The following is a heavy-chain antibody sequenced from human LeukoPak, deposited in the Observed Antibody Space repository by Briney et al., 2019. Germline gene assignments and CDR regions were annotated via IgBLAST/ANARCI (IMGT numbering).Heavy chain of an antibody. CDR3: ARERRGTWELRVFDY. CDR1: GYTFITYG. CDR2: SNPRNGNT. D-gene: IGHD1-26*01. J-gene: IGHJ4*02. V-gene: IGHV1-18*01. Sequence: GASVKVSCKASGYTFITYGISWVRQAPGQGLEWMGWSNPRNGNTNYVQNLQGRVTMTTDTSTSTAYMELRSLRSDDTAVYYCARERRGTWELRVFDYWGQGTLVTVSS.